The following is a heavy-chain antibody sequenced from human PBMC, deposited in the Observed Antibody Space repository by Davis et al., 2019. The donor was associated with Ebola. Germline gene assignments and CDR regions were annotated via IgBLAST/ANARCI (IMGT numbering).Heavy chain of an antibody. V-gene: IGHV1-18*01. CDR2: ISAYNGNT. CDR3: ARVLSRVGAFDI. J-gene: IGHJ3*02. D-gene: IGHD3-3*02. Sequence: AASVKVSCKASGYTFTSYGISWVRQAPGQGLEWMGWISAYNGNTNYAQKLQCRVTMTTDTSTSTAYMELRSLRSDDAAVYYCARVLSRVGAFDIWGQGTMVTVSS. CDR1: GYTFTSYG.